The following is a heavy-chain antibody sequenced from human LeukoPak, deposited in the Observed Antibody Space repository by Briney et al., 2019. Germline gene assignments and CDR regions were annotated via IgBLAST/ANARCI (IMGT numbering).Heavy chain of an antibody. CDR1: GYTFTSYA. D-gene: IGHD3-10*01. CDR3: ARGAITMVRGVIITPDY. V-gene: IGHV7-4-1*02. CDR2: INTNTGNP. Sequence: GASVKVSCKASGYTFTSYAMNWVRQAPGQGLEWMGWINTNTGNPTYAQGFTGRFVFSLDTSVSTEYLKLSSLKAEDTAVYYCARGAITMVRGVIITPDYWGQGTLVTVSS. J-gene: IGHJ4*02.